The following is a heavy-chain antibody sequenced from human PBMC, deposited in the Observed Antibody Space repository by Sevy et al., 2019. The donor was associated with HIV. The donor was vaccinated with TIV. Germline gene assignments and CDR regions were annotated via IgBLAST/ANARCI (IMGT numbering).Heavy chain of an antibody. CDR1: GFTFSDYY. D-gene: IGHD6-13*01. CDR2: ISSSGSTI. V-gene: IGHV3-11*01. CDR3: ARDRRGQQLTGGGGGD. Sequence: GGSLRLSCAASGFTFSDYYMSWIRQAPGKGLEWVSYISSSGSTIYYADSVKGRFTISRDNAKNSLYLQMDSLRAEDTAVYYGARDRRGQQLTGGGGGDWGQGTLVTVSS. J-gene: IGHJ4*02.